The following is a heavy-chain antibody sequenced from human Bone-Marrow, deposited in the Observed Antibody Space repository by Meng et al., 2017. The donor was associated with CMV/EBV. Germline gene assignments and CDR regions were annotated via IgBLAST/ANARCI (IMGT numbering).Heavy chain of an antibody. CDR3: ARDRYSSSWYQNWFAP. D-gene: IGHD6-13*01. CDR2: ISFYNGKT. CDR1: GYTFTNYG. V-gene: IGHV1-18*01. J-gene: IGHJ5*02. Sequence: ASVKVSCKASGYTFTNYGFSWVRQAPGQGLEWMGWISFYNGKTMYAQKMQGRVTMTTDTTTNTAYMELSSLRSEDTAVYYCARDRYSSSWYQNWFAPWGQGTLVTVYS.